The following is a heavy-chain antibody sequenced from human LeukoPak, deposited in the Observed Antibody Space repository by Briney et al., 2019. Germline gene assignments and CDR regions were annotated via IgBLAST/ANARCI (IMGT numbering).Heavy chain of an antibody. CDR1: GGSISSYY. J-gene: IGHJ4*02. Sequence: SETLSLTCTVSGGSISSYYWSWIRQPPGKGLEWIGYIYYSGSTNYNPSLKSRVTISVDTSKNQFSLKLSSVTAADTAVYYCARVPLHYYDSSGYPDYWGQGTLVTVSS. D-gene: IGHD3-22*01. CDR2: IYYSGST. V-gene: IGHV4-59*01. CDR3: ARVPLHYYDSSGYPDY.